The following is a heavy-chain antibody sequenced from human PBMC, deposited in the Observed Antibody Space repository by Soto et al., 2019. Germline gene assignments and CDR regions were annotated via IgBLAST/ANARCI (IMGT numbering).Heavy chain of an antibody. V-gene: IGHV4-30-4*01. D-gene: IGHD7-27*01. Sequence: SETLSLTCSVSGDSISNLDYFCAWIRQPPGQALEAIGYIYKSATTYFNPSFESRVAISVDTSKSQFSLNVTSGTAADTAVYFCARGRYCLTGRCFPNWFDSWGQGALVTVSS. CDR3: ARGRYCLTGRCFPNWFDS. CDR2: IYKSATT. CDR1: GDSISNLDYF. J-gene: IGHJ5*01.